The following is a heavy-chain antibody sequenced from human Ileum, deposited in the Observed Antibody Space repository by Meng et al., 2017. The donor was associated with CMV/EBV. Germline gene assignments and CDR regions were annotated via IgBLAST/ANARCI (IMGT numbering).Heavy chain of an antibody. J-gene: IGHJ4*02. CDR2: SYWDDDK. CDR1: GFSLSTPGVA. V-gene: IGHV2-5*02. Sequence: SGPTLVKPTQTLTLTCTFSGFSLSTPGVAVGWVRQPPGKALEWLALSYWDDDKRYSPSLKSRLSITKDTSKNQVVLTMTNMDPVGTATYYCVHRPQTVAATHFDYWGQGTLVTVSS. D-gene: IGHD1-26*01. CDR3: VHRPQTVAATHFDY.